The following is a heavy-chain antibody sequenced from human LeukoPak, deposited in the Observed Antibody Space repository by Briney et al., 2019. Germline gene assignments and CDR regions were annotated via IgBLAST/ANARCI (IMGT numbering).Heavy chain of an antibody. CDR1: GYTFTSYY. D-gene: IGHD5-24*01. Sequence: WAPVKVSCKASGYTFTSYYMHWVRQAPGQGLEWMGIINPSGGSTSYAQKFQGRVTMTRDTSTSTVYMELSSLRSEDTAVYYCARDRGAATTTYYYYYGMDVWGQGTTVTVSS. V-gene: IGHV1-46*01. CDR3: ARDRGAATTTYYYYYGMDV. J-gene: IGHJ6*02. CDR2: INPSGGST.